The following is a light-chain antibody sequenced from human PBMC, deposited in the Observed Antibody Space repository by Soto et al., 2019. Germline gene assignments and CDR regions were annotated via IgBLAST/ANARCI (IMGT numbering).Light chain of an antibody. CDR1: SGHSSYA. J-gene: IGLJ2*01. CDR2: LDSDGSH. CDR3: QTWGTGIHVV. Sequence: QPVLTQSPSASASLGASVKLTCTLSSGHSSYAIAWHQQQPEKGPRYLMKLDSDGSHTKGDAIPDRFSGSSSGAERYLTISCLQSEDEADYYCQTWGTGIHVVLGGGTKLTVL. V-gene: IGLV4-69*01.